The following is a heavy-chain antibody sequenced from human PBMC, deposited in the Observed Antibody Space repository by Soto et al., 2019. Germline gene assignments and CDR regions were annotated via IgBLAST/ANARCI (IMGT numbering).Heavy chain of an antibody. J-gene: IGHJ6*04. CDR3: ARGERGYNAGSDCGLDV. Sequence: QVQLVQSGAELKKPGSSVKVSCEASGGTFNSHTIIAWVRQAPGQGPEWMGRIIPTHDIVDYAQKFQDRVTSSADRPTHTEVMELRSLVSAETSVSYCARGERGYNAGSDCGLDVWGEGTMVTVSP. D-gene: IGHD5-18*01. CDR2: IIPTHDIV. CDR1: GGTFNSHT. V-gene: IGHV1-69*02.